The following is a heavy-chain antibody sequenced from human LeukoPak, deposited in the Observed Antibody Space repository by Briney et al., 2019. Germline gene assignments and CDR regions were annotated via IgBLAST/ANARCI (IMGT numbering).Heavy chain of an antibody. Sequence: SQTLSLTCAVSGGSISSGGYSWSWIRQPPGKGLEWIGYIYHSGSTYYNPSLKSRVTISVDTSKNQFSLKLSSVTAADTAVYYCARVGANDWLLSRYGAFDIWGQGTMVTVSS. CDR1: GGSISSGGYS. CDR3: ARVGANDWLLSRYGAFDI. CDR2: IYHSGST. D-gene: IGHD3-9*01. J-gene: IGHJ3*02. V-gene: IGHV4-30-2*01.